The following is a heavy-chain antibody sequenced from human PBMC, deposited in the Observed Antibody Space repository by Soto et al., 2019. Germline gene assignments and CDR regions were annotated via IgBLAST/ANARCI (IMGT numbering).Heavy chain of an antibody. J-gene: IGHJ3*02. V-gene: IGHV3-48*02. CDR2: ISSGSSTT. D-gene: IGHD2-15*01. CDR1: GFTVSIYS. Sequence: EVQLVESGGGLVQPGGSLRLSCAASGFTVSIYSMNWVRQAPGKGMEWVSYISSGSSTTYYADSGKGLFTISRDNAKNSLYLRMKSLRDEDTAVYYCARDLVVVLPTTTRLDAVDIWGQGTMVTVSS. CDR3: ARDLVVVLPTTTRLDAVDI.